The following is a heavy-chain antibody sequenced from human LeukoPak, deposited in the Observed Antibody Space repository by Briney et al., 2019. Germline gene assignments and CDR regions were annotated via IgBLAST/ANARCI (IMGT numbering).Heavy chain of an antibody. V-gene: IGHV3-53*01. CDR3: ARGPLITGITD. D-gene: IGHD1-7*01. Sequence: GGSLRLSCAASGFSFSTSWMHWVRHTPGKGLEWVAVIYAGGSPYYADSVKGRFTISRDDSKNTLFLQMNSLRVEDTAVYHCARGPLITGITDWGQEPWSPSPQ. CDR1: GFSFSTSW. CDR2: IYAGGSP. J-gene: IGHJ4*01.